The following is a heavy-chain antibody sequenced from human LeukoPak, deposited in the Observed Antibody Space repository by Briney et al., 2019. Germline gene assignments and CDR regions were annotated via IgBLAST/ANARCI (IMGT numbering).Heavy chain of an antibody. D-gene: IGHD3-10*02. J-gene: IGHJ6*04. Sequence: GGSLTHSCAASGFPFSSLAMRWLRPAPGEGLVEGSGISGSGGSTYYADSVKGRFTNSRDNAKNSLYLQMNRLRAEDTAVYYCAELGITMIGGVWGKGTTVTISS. CDR2: ISGSGGST. CDR3: AELGITMIGGV. V-gene: IGHV3-23*01. CDR1: GFPFSSLA.